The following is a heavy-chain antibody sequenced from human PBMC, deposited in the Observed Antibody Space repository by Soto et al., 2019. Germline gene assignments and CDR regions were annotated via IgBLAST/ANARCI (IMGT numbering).Heavy chain of an antibody. CDR1: GGSFNNYI. J-gene: IGHJ4*02. Sequence: QVHLVQSGAEVKKPGSSVKVSCKASGGSFNNYIFAWVRQAPGQGHEWMGGTIPMFATAQYAQKLQGRVTITADESTSTVYMDLTSLRSDDTAVYYCARGLFGQQWLVGFDTWGQGTLVTVSS. V-gene: IGHV1-69*01. CDR2: TIPMFATA. CDR3: ARGLFGQQWLVGFDT. D-gene: IGHD6-19*01.